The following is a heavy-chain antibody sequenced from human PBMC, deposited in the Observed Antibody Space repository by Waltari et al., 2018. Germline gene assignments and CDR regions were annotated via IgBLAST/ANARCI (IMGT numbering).Heavy chain of an antibody. CDR3: ARGVVVAPPDY. J-gene: IGHJ4*02. Sequence: QVHLVESGGGVVQPGRSLRLSCAASGFTLSSYGIHWVRQAPGKGLGVVAVIWYDGTNTYYGDSVKGRFTISRDNSKNTVFLQMNSLRVEDTAVYYCARGVVVAPPDYWGQGTLVTVSS. D-gene: IGHD2-15*01. CDR2: IWYDGTNT. V-gene: IGHV3-33*01. CDR1: GFTLSSYG.